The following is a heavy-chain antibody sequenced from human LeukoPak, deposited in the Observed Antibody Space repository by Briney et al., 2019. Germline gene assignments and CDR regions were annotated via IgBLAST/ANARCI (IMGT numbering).Heavy chain of an antibody. CDR1: GGSFSGYY. CDR2: INHSGST. Sequence: PSETQSLTCAVYGGSFSGYYWSWIRQPPGKGLEWIGEINHSGSTNYNPSLKSRVTISIDMSRNQFSLKPSSLTAADTAVYYCASSPYTYGYFDKWGPGTLVTVSS. D-gene: IGHD2-2*02. J-gene: IGHJ4*02. V-gene: IGHV4-34*01. CDR3: ASSPYTYGYFDK.